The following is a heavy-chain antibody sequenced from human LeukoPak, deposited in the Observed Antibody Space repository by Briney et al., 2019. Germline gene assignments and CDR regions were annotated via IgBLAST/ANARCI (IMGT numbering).Heavy chain of an antibody. Sequence: GASVKVSCKASGYTFTNYDINWVRQATGQGLEWMGRIIPILGIANYAQKFQGRVTITADKSTSTAYMELSSLRSEDTAVYYCAIHYYDSSGYSDYWGQGTLVTVSS. CDR2: IIPILGIA. D-gene: IGHD3-22*01. CDR1: GYTFTNYD. J-gene: IGHJ4*02. CDR3: AIHYYDSSGYSDY. V-gene: IGHV1-69*04.